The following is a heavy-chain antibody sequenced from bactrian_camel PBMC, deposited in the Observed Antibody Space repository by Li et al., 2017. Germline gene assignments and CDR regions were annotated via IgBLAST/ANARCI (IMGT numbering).Heavy chain of an antibody. V-gene: IGHV3S56*01. Sequence: VQLVESGGGSVQAGGSLRLSCTASGLTRYDSDMGWYRQAPGRDCDLVATIASDGITKYYGTSVEGRFTISRADSGSTVHLQMDSLRPEDTGLYHCTTSIRLVPYWGQGTQVTVS. CDR3: TTSIRLVPY. D-gene: IGHD6*01. CDR1: GLTRYDSD. J-gene: IGHJ4*01. CDR2: IASDGIT.